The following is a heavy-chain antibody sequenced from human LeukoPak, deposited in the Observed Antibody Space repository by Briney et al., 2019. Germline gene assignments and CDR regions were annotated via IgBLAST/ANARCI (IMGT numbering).Heavy chain of an antibody. CDR3: ARGGTLYGRFDY. V-gene: IGHV3-7*05. Sequence: GGSLRLSCAASGFTFSSYWMSWVRQGPGKGLEWVANIKQDGSEKCYVDSVKDRFTISRDNAKNSLYLRMNSLGAEDTAVYYCARGGTLYGRFDYWGQGTLVTVSS. CDR2: IKQDGSEK. CDR1: GFTFSSYW. D-gene: IGHD1-26*01. J-gene: IGHJ4*02.